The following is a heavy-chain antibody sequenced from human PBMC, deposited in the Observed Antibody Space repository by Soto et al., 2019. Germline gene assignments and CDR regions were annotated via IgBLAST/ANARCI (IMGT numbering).Heavy chain of an antibody. CDR1: GFTFSTYA. CDR3: VKFDFYSVYSDY. CDR2: ISGSDTNI. D-gene: IGHD3-3*01. Sequence: GGSLSLSCAASGFTFSTYAMSWVRQAPGKGLEWVSVISGSDTNIYYADSVKGRSTISRDNSKNTLYLHMNSLRAEDTAVYYCVKFDFYSVYSDYWGQGALVTVSS. V-gene: IGHV3-23*01. J-gene: IGHJ4*02.